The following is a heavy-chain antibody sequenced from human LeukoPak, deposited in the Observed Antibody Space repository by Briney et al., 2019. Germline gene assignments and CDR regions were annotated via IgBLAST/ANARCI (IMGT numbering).Heavy chain of an antibody. CDR2: ISSSSSYI. J-gene: IGHJ5*02. CDR3: ARRNDFWFDP. D-gene: IGHD3-3*01. Sequence: PGGSLRLSCAASGFTFSSYSMNWVRQAPGKGLEWVSSISSSSSYIYYADSVKGRFTISRDNAKTSLYLQMNSLRAEDTAVYYCARRNDFWFDPWGQGTLVTVSS. CDR1: GFTFSSYS. V-gene: IGHV3-21*01.